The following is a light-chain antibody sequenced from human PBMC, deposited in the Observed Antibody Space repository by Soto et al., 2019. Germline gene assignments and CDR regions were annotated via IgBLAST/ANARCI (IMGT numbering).Light chain of an antibody. CDR1: TGAVTNGHY. V-gene: IGLV7-46*01. CDR3: LLSYNGPYV. CDR2: DTT. J-gene: IGLJ1*01. Sequence: QTVVTQAASLSVSPGGTFTLTCGSSTGAVTNGHYPYWFQQKPGQAPRTLIYDTTNRHSWTPARFSGSPLGGKAALTLSGAQTEDEAEYYCLLSYNGPYVFGTGTKVTVL.